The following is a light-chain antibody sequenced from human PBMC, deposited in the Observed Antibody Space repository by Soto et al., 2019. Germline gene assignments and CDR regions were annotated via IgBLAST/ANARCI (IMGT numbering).Light chain of an antibody. Sequence: AIQMNQSPSSLSASVGDRVTITCRASQGIRDDLGWYQQKPGKPPKLLIYATSTLQSGVPSRFSGSGSGTDFTLTISSLQPEDFATYYCLQDYDYPLTFGGGTKVEIK. CDR2: ATS. J-gene: IGKJ4*01. CDR3: LQDYDYPLT. CDR1: QGIRDD. V-gene: IGKV1-6*01.